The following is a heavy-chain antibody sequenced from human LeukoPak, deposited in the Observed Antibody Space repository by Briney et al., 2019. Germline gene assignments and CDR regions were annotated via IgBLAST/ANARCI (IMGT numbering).Heavy chain of an antibody. D-gene: IGHD3-3*01. CDR2: IYTSGST. Sequence: SETLSLTCTVSGGSISSYYWSWLRQPAGKGLEWIGRIYTSGSTNYNPSLKSRVTMSVDTSKNQFSLKLSSVTAADTAVYYCARDWNYDFWSGYSPYWYFDLRGRGTLVTVSS. J-gene: IGHJ2*01. CDR1: GGSISSYY. CDR3: ARDWNYDFWSGYSPYWYFDL. V-gene: IGHV4-4*07.